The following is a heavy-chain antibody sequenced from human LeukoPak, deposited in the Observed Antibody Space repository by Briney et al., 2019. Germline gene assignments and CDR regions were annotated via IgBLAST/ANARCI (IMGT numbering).Heavy chain of an antibody. CDR2: INHSGST. D-gene: IGHD5-18*01. CDR1: GGSISSSSYY. Sequence: PSETLSLNCTVSGGSISSSSYYWGWIRQPPGKGLEWIGEINHSGSTNYNPSLKRRVTISVDTSKNQFSLKLSSVTAADTAVYYCAKALTHRYGDFAVSQGLDPWGQGTLVIVSS. CDR3: AKALTHRYGDFAVSQGLDP. V-gene: IGHV4-39*07. J-gene: IGHJ5*02.